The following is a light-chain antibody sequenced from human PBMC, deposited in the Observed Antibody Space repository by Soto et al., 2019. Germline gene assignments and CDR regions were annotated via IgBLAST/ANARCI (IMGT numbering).Light chain of an antibody. CDR3: LQYNSHSWT. CDR1: QSISSW. J-gene: IGKJ1*01. V-gene: IGKV1-5*03. CDR2: KAS. Sequence: DIQMTQSPSTLSASVGDRVTITCRASQSISSWLAWYQHKPGKAPKLLIYKASSLESGVPSRLSGSGSGTEFTLTISTLQPEDFASYYCLQYNSHSWTFGQGTKVEIK.